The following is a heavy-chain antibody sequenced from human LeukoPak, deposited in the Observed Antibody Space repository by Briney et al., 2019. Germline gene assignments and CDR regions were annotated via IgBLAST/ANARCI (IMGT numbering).Heavy chain of an antibody. CDR3: AKKVFASPPSD. J-gene: IGHJ4*02. CDR2: ISGSGGST. CDR1: GFTFSSYA. D-gene: IGHD6-6*01. Sequence: GGSLILSCAASGFTFSSYAMSWVRQAPGKRLEWVSAISGSGGSTYYADSVTGRFTISRDNSKNTLYLQMNSLRAEDTAVYYCAKKVFASPPSDWGQGTLVTVSS. V-gene: IGHV3-23*01.